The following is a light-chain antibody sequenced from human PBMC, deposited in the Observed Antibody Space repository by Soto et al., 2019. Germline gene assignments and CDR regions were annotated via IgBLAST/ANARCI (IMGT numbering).Light chain of an antibody. Sequence: DIQMTQSPSTLSASVGDRVTITCRASQSISTWLAWYQQKPGKVPNLLIYKASSLESGVPSRFSGSGSGTEFTLTISGLQPDDFATYYCQQYNSYSSGTFGQGTKVEIK. CDR1: QSISTW. CDR3: QQYNSYSSGT. J-gene: IGKJ1*01. CDR2: KAS. V-gene: IGKV1-5*03.